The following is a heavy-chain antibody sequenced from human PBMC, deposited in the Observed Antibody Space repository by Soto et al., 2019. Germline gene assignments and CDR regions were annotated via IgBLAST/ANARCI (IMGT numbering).Heavy chain of an antibody. CDR2: TRNKANRYTT. D-gene: IGHD7-27*01. CDR3: TRGAGERQKSGGYYYALDV. V-gene: IGHV3-72*01. Sequence: EVQLVESGGGLVQPGGSLRLSCAASGFSLSDHYMDWVRQTPGKGLEWVGRTRNKANRYTTEYAASVKGRFTVSRDDSENLMYLKMNSLRTDDTAVYYCTRGAGERQKSGGYYYALDVWGLGTTVTVSS. CDR1: GFSLSDHY. J-gene: IGHJ6*02.